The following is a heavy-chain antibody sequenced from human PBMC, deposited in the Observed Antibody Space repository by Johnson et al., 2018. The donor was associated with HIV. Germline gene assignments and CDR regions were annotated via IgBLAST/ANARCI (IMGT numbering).Heavy chain of an antibody. CDR3: ARAYSYGVFDM. CDR2: IRYDGNNK. J-gene: IGHJ3*02. Sequence: QMQLVESGGGLVQPGRSLRISCAASGVTFSSYGMHWVRQAPGKGLEGVAFIRYDGNNKYYADSVKGRFTVSRDNSKNTLYVEMNSLRAADTALYYCARAYSYGVFDMWGQGTMVTVSS. V-gene: IGHV3-30*02. D-gene: IGHD5-18*01. CDR1: GVTFSSYG.